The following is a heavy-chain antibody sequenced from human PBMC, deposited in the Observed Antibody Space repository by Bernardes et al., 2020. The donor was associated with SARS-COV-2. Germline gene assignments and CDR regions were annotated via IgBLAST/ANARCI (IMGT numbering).Heavy chain of an antibody. CDR1: GFTFSSYW. Sequence: GGSLRLSCVASGFTFSSYWMQWVRQAPGKGLVWLSHISDDGSFTEYADSVKGRFTISRDNAKNTIYMQMNSLRVEDTAVYYCARDIPGVGVLGDGEPALQRWAVALIIIPINECKPLQGLSWG. J-gene: IGHJ5*01. V-gene: IGHV3-74*03. D-gene: IGHD1-26*01. CDR2: ISDDGSFT. CDR3: ARDIPGVGVLGDGEPALQRWAVALIIIPINECKPLQGLS.